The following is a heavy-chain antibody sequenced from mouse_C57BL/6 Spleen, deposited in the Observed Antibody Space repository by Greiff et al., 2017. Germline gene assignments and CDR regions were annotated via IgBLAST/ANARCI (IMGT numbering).Heavy chain of an antibody. CDR1: GFTFSSYA. Sequence: EVMLVESGEGLVKPGGSLKLSCAASGFTFSSYAMSWVRQTPEKRLEWVAYISSGGDYIYYADTVKGRFTISRDNARNTLYLQMSSLTSEDTAMYYCTRVYGSSYYFDYWGQGTTLTVSS. J-gene: IGHJ2*01. V-gene: IGHV5-9-1*02. CDR2: ISSGGDYI. CDR3: TRVYGSSYYFDY. D-gene: IGHD1-1*01.